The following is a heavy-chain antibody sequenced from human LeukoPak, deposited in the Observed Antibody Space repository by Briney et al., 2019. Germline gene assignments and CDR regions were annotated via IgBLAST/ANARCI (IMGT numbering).Heavy chain of an antibody. Sequence: ASVKVSCKASGYTFTGYYMHWVRQAPGQGLEWMGWINPNSGGTNYAQKFQGRVTMTRDTSISTAYMELSRLRSDDTAVYYCARLLPSTSRYFDYWGQGTLVTVSS. CDR3: ARLLPSTSRYFDY. V-gene: IGHV1-2*02. CDR2: INPNSGGT. CDR1: GYTFTGYY. J-gene: IGHJ4*02. D-gene: IGHD2-2*01.